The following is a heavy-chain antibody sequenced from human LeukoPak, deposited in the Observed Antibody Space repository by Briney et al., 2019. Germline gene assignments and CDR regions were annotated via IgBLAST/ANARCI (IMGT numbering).Heavy chain of an antibody. CDR1: GFTFSSFG. CDR2: INYNGRDK. J-gene: IGHJ4*02. Sequence: GGSLRLSCAASGFTFSSFGMHWVRQAPGKGLEWVSFINYNGRDKYYADSVKGRFTISRDSSKNTLSLQMNSLRAEDTAVYFCAKDSPTYYADSWGQGTLVAVSS. CDR3: AKDSPTYYADS. D-gene: IGHD2/OR15-2a*01. V-gene: IGHV3-30*02.